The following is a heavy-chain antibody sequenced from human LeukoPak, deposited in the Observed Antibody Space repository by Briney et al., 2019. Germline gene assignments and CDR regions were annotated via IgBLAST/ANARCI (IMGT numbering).Heavy chain of an antibody. CDR2: MYLSGTT. J-gene: IGHJ4*02. CDR3: VRNAGNSDYDS. Sequence: PSETLSLTCTVSGDSINSLDLWSWVRQPPGKGLEWIGEMYLSGTTHSNPSVKSRVTISIDKSKNQFFLNLSSVTAADTAVYYCVRNAGNSDYDSWGQGTLVTVSS. D-gene: IGHD4-23*01. V-gene: IGHV4-4*02. CDR1: GDSINSLDL.